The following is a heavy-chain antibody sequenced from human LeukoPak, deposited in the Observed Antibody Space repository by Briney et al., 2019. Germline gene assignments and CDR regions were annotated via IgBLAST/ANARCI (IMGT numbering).Heavy chain of an antibody. V-gene: IGHV1-18*01. D-gene: IGHD6-25*01. CDR1: GYTFTSYG. Sequence: GASVKVSCKASGYTFTSYGISWVRQAPGQGLEWMGWISAYNGSTNYAQKLQGRVTMTTDTSTSTAYMELRSLRSDDTAVYYCARVIAAAERFWFDPWGQGTLVTVSS. CDR3: ARVIAAAERFWFDP. J-gene: IGHJ5*02. CDR2: ISAYNGST.